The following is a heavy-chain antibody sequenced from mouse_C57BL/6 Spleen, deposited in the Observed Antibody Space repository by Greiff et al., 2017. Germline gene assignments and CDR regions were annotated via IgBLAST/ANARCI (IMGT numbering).Heavy chain of an antibody. Sequence: QVQLQQSGPELVKPGASVKISCKASGYAFSSSWMNWVKQRPGKGLEWIGRIYPGDGDTNYNGKFKGKATLTADKSSSTAYMQCSSLTSEDSAVYFCAGDYGSSSAGFAYWGQGTLVTVSA. CDR1: GYAFSSSW. CDR2: IYPGDGDT. J-gene: IGHJ3*01. CDR3: AGDYGSSSAGFAY. V-gene: IGHV1-82*01. D-gene: IGHD1-1*01.